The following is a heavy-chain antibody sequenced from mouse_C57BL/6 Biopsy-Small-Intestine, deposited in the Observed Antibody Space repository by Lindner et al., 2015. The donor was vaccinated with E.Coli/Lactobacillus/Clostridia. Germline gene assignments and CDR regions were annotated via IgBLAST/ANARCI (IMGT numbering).Heavy chain of an antibody. Sequence: SVKVSCKASGYTFTSYHMQWVRQAPGQGLEWMGIINPSGASTTYAQKFQGRVTMTSDTSTSTVYMELSSLRSEDTAVYYCARDRNYYMVVTTSGMDVWGQGTTVTVSS. V-gene: IGHV1-64*01. D-gene: IGHD1-1*02. CDR1: GYTFTSYH. CDR3: ARDRNYYMVVTTSGMDV. J-gene: IGHJ1*01. CDR2: INPSGAST.